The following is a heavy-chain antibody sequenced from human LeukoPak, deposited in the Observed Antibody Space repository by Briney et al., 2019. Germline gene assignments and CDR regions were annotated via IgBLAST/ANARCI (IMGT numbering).Heavy chain of an antibody. V-gene: IGHV3-74*01. J-gene: IGHJ4*02. D-gene: IGHD6-13*01. CDR3: ARGGRGSSWFEK. Sequence: GGSLKLSCAASGFTFTNYWMHWVRQAPGKGLVWVSRIDSDGSGTSYADSVKGRFTISRDNAKNSLYLQLSGLRAGDTALYYCARGGRGSSWFEKWGQGTLVTVSS. CDR2: IDSDGSGT. CDR1: GFTFTNYW.